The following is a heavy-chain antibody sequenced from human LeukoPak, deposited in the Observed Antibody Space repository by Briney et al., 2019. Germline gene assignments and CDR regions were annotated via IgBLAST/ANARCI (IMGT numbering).Heavy chain of an antibody. D-gene: IGHD2-15*01. CDR1: GVTFSSYS. J-gene: IGHJ4*02. Sequence: GGSLRLSCAAPGVTFSSYSMNWVRQAPGKGLEWVSYISSSSSTIYYADSVKGRFTISRDNAKNSLYLQMNSLRAEDTAVYYCARGSLVGSSIYWGQGTLVTVSS. CDR3: ARGSLVGSSIY. CDR2: ISSSSSTI. V-gene: IGHV3-48*01.